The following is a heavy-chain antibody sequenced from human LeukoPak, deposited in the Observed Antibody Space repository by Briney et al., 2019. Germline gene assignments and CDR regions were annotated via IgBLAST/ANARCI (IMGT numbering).Heavy chain of an antibody. J-gene: IGHJ3*01. D-gene: IGHD6-19*01. Sequence: ASVKVSCKVSGYTLTELSMHWVRQAPGKGLEWMGGFDPEDGETIYAQKFQGRVTMTTDTSTSTAYMELRSLRSDDTAVYYCARDTRYSSGWYNPWGQGTMVTVSS. CDR2: FDPEDGET. V-gene: IGHV1-24*01. CDR1: GYTLTELS. CDR3: ARDTRYSSGWYNP.